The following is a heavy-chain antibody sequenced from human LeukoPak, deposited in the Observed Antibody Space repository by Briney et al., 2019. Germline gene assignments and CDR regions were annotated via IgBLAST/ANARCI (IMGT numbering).Heavy chain of an antibody. CDR2: ITASGTAM. CDR1: GFTFSSYS. D-gene: IGHD1-26*01. Sequence: GGSLRLSCAASGFTFSSYSMNWVRQAPGKGLEWVSHITASGTAMFYADSVKGRFTISRDNAKNSLYLQMNSLRDEDTAVYYCASSGNYRFDYWGQGTLVTVSS. V-gene: IGHV3-48*02. CDR3: ASSGNYRFDY. J-gene: IGHJ4*02.